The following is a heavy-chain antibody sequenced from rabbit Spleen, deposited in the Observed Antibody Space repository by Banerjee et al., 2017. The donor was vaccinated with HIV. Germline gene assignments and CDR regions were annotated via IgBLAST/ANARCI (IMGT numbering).Heavy chain of an antibody. J-gene: IGHJ4*01. CDR3: ARDAAGREDFNL. CDR2: IYTGNGKT. Sequence: QEQLVESGGGLVKPGASLTLTCTPSGFSFSNSYDMCWVRQAPGKGLEWIGCIYTGNGKTYYASWAKGRFTISKSSSTTVTLQMTSLTAADTATYFCARDAAGREDFNLWGPGTLVTVS. CDR1: GFSFSNSYD. V-gene: IGHV1S45*01. D-gene: IGHD4-2*01.